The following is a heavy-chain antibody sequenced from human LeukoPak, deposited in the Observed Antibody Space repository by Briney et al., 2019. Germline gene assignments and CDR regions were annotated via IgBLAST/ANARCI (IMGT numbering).Heavy chain of an antibody. CDR2: ISASGHYI. CDR3: AAGGGWDPSFGVVTHIDA. D-gene: IGHD3-3*01. J-gene: IGHJ6*03. Sequence: GGSLRLSCEASGFTFGSFAMSWVRQAPGKGLEWLSGISASGHYIYGADSVKGRFTISRDNSKNTLYIEMNSLRVEDTAVYYCAAGGGWDPSFGVVTHIDAWGKGTTVVVS. V-gene: IGHV3-23*01. CDR1: GFTFGSFA.